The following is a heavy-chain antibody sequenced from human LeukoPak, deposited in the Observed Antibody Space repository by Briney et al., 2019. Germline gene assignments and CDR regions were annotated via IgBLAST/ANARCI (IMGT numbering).Heavy chain of an antibody. CDR1: GFTFSSYA. J-gene: IGHJ4*02. V-gene: IGHV3-64D*09. CDR2: ISSNGGST. Sequence: SGGSLRLSCSASGFTFSSYAMHWVRQAPGKGLEYVSAISSNGGSTYYADSVKGRFTISRDNSKNTLYLRMSSLRAEDTAVYYCVKDRNSGYDSTFDYWGQGTLVTVSS. CDR3: VKDRNSGYDSTFDY. D-gene: IGHD5-12*01.